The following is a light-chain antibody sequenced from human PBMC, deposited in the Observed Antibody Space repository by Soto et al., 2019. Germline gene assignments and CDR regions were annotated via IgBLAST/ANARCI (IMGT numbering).Light chain of an antibody. CDR1: SSDVGSYNS. Sequence: QSALTQPASVSGSPGQSITISCTGTSSDVGSYNSVSWYQQHPGKAPKLMIYEVSNRPSGVSHRFSGSKSGNTASLTISGLQAEDEADYYCSSYTTNNAHVFGGGTKLTVL. V-gene: IGLV2-14*01. CDR3: SSYTTNNAHV. CDR2: EVS. J-gene: IGLJ2*01.